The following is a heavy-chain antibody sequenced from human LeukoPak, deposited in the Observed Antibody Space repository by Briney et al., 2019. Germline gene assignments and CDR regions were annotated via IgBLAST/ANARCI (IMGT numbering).Heavy chain of an antibody. Sequence: GGSLRLSGAASGFTFSSYGMNGVRQAPGKGLEWVSYISSSGSTIYYADSVKGRFTISRDNAKNSLYLQMNSLRAEDTAVYYCARERPEIDYWGQGTLVTVSS. V-gene: IGHV3-48*03. CDR3: ARERPEIDY. CDR1: GFTFSSYG. CDR2: ISSSGSTI. J-gene: IGHJ4*02.